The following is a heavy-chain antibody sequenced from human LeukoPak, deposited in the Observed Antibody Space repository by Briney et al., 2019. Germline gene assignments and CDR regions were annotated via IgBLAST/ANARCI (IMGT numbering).Heavy chain of an antibody. V-gene: IGHV4-59*11. CDR1: GDSTSSHY. CDR3: ARDLVTVTKGFDI. D-gene: IGHD4-17*01. J-gene: IGHJ3*02. Sequence: PSETLSLTCTVSGDSTSSHYWSWIRQSPGKGLEWLGFIHYSGSTDYNPSLRSRVSISIDTSKNQFTLNLRSVTAADSAIYYCARDLVTVTKGFDIWGQGTMVSVSS. CDR2: IHYSGST.